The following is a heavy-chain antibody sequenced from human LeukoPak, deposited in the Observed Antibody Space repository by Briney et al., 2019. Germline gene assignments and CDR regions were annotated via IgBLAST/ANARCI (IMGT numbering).Heavy chain of an antibody. V-gene: IGHV3-30*02. J-gene: IGHJ3*02. CDR1: GFSFSNYW. CDR2: IRYDGSNK. CDR3: AKDSTTEWLLGNDAFDI. Sequence: PGGSLRLSCAASGFSFSNYWMSWVRQAPGKGLEWVAFIRYDGSNKYYADSVKGRFTISRDNSKNTLYLQMNSLRAEDTAVYYCAKDSTTEWLLGNDAFDIWGQGTMVTVSS. D-gene: IGHD3-3*01.